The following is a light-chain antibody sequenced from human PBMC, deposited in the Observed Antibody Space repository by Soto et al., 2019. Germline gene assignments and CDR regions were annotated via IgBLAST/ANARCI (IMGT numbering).Light chain of an antibody. CDR3: QQYGRSPWT. CDR1: QTVGASY. V-gene: IGKV3-20*01. Sequence: EVVLTQSPDTLSLSPGDRATVSCRASQTVGASYVAWYQHRPGQAPKFLMYGASTRATGIPDRFSGSGSGTAFTLTIDSLEPEDFGLYYCQQYGRSPWTFGQGTRVEI. CDR2: GAS. J-gene: IGKJ1*01.